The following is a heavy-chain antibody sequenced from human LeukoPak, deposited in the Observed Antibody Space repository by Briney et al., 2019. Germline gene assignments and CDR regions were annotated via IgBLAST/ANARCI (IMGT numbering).Heavy chain of an antibody. CDR3: ARHSPMDV. V-gene: IGHV4-4*09. CDR2: IYTSGST. Sequence: PSDTLALTYTVSGGSISSYCLSWIRQPPGKGLEWIGYIYTSGSTSYNPSLKSRVTISVDTSKNQFSLKLSSVTAADTAVYYCARHSPMDVWGKGTTVTVSS. J-gene: IGHJ6*03. CDR1: GGSISSYC. D-gene: IGHD6-13*01.